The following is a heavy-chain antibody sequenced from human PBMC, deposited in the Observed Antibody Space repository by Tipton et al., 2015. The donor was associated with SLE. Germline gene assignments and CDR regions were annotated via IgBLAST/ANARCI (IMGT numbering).Heavy chain of an antibody. V-gene: IGHV4-59*11. CDR1: GGSISSHY. J-gene: IGHJ6*02. CDR2: IYYSGST. CDR3: ARDIAAAGDYYGMDV. Sequence: TLSLTCTVSGGSISSHYWSWIRQPPGKGLEWIGYIYYSGSTNYNPPLKSRVTISVDTSKNQFSLKLSSVTAADTAVYYCARDIAAAGDYYGMDVWGQGTTVTVSS. D-gene: IGHD6-13*01.